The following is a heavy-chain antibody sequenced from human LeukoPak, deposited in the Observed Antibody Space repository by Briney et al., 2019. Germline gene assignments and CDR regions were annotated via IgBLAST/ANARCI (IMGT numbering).Heavy chain of an antibody. V-gene: IGHV3-20*04. CDR2: INWNGGST. CDR3: AENLGTFDY. J-gene: IGHJ4*02. Sequence: GGSLRLSCAACGFTFDDYGMSWVRQAPGKGLEWVSGINWNGGSTYYADSVKGRFTISRDNSKNTLYLQMNSLRAEDTAVYYCAENLGTFDYWGQGALVTVSS. CDR1: GFTFDDYG.